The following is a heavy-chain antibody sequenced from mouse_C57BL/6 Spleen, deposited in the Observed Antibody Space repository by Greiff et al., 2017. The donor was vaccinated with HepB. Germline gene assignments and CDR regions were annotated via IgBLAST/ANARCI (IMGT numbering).Heavy chain of an antibody. CDR3: ARATPYAMDY. Sequence: QVQLKQPGAELVKPGASVKLSCKASGYTFTSYWMHWVKQRPGQGLEWIGMIHPNSGSTNYNEKFKSKATLTVDKSSSTAYMQLSSLTSEDSAVYYCARATPYAMDYWGQGTSVTVSS. D-gene: IGHD1-1*01. CDR2: IHPNSGST. V-gene: IGHV1-64*01. CDR1: GYTFTSYW. J-gene: IGHJ4*01.